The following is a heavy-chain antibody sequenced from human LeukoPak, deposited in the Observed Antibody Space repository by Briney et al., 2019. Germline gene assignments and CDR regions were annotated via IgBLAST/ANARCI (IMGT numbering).Heavy chain of an antibody. D-gene: IGHD4-23*01. CDR1: GGTFSSYA. Sequence: AASVKVSCKASGGTFSSYAISWVRQAPGQGLEWMGIINPSGGSTSYAQKFQGRVTMTRDTSTSTVYMELSSLRSEDTAVYYCASAKRGGNPMGFDYWGQGTLVTVSS. V-gene: IGHV1-46*01. J-gene: IGHJ4*02. CDR3: ASAKRGGNPMGFDY. CDR2: INPSGGST.